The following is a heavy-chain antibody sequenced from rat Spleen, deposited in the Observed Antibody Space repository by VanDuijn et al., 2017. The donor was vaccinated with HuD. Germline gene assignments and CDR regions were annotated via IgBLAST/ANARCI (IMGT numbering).Heavy chain of an antibody. CDR3: ARHGVNYGAYNWFAY. Sequence: EVQLVESGGGLVQPGRSLKLSCAASGFTFSDYAMAWVRQAPKRGLEWVASISYEGSTTHYGDSVKGRFTISRDSAESTLYLQMNSLRSEDTATYYCARHGVNYGAYNWFAYWGQGTLVTVSS. CDR2: ISYEGSTT. J-gene: IGHJ3*01. V-gene: IGHV5-22*01. D-gene: IGHD1-11*01. CDR1: GFTFSDYA.